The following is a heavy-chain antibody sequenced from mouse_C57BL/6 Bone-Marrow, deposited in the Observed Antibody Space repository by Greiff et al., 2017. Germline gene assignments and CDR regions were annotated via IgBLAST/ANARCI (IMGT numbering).Heavy chain of an antibody. V-gene: IGHV2-4*01. Sequence: VQLVESGPGLVQPSQSLSITCTVSGFSLTSYGVHWVRQPPGKGLEWLGVIWSGGSTDYNAAFISRLGISKDNSKSQVFFKMNSLQADDTAIYYCAKNRNSVVATDYAMDYWGQGTSVTVSS. CDR1: GFSLTSYG. CDR2: IWSGGST. D-gene: IGHD1-1*01. J-gene: IGHJ4*01. CDR3: AKNRNSVVATDYAMDY.